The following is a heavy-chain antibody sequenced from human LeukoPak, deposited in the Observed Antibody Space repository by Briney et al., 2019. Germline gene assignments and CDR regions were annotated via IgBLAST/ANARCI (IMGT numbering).Heavy chain of an antibody. CDR3: ARDKGLGPAYWFDP. V-gene: IGHV1-69*05. CDR2: IIPIFGTA. Sequence: SVKVSCKASGGTFSSYAISWVRQAPGQGLEWMGGIIPIFGTANYAQKFQGRVTITTDESTSTAYMELSILRSEDTAVYYCARDKGLGPAYWFDPWGQGTLVTVSS. J-gene: IGHJ5*02. CDR1: GGTFSSYA. D-gene: IGHD2-2*01.